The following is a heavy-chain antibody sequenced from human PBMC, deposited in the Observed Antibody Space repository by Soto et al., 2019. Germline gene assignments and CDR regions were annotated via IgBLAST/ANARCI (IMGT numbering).Heavy chain of an antibody. V-gene: IGHV3-30*18. CDR3: AKDVVGATPSDY. D-gene: IGHD1-26*01. CDR2: ISYDGSNK. J-gene: IGHJ4*02. CDR1: GFTFSSYG. Sequence: GGSLRLSCAASGFTFSSYGMHWVRQAPGKGLEWVAVISYDGSNKYYADSVKGRFTISRDNSKNTLYLQMNSLRAEDTAVYYCAKDVVGATPSDYWGQGTLVTVSS.